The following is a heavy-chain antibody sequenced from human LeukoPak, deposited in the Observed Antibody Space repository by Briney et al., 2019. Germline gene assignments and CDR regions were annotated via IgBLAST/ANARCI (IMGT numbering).Heavy chain of an antibody. Sequence: GGSLRLSCAASGFTFSSYSMNWVRQAPGRGLEWVSYIRSSSSAIYYADSVKGRFTISRDNAKNSLYLQMTSLRAEDTAVYYCARVIGSYGDSAYWGQGTLVTVSS. CDR3: ARVIGSYGDSAY. CDR2: IRSSSSAI. V-gene: IGHV3-48*04. D-gene: IGHD1-26*01. CDR1: GFTFSSYS. J-gene: IGHJ4*02.